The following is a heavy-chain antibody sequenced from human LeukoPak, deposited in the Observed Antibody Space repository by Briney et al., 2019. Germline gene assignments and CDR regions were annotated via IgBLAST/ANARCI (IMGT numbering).Heavy chain of an antibody. J-gene: IGHJ3*02. CDR3: AKGFVDTAMDAFDI. Sequence: GGSLRLSCAASGFTFSTYWMHWVRQAPGKGLEWVAVIWYGGSNKYYADSVKGRFTISRDNSKNTLYLQMNSLRAEDTAVYYCAKGFVDTAMDAFDIWGQGTMVTVSS. D-gene: IGHD5-18*01. CDR1: GFTFSTYW. V-gene: IGHV3-30*02. CDR2: IWYGGSNK.